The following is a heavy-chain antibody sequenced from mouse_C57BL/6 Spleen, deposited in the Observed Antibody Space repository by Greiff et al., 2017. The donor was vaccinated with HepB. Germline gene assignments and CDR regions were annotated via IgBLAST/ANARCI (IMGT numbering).Heavy chain of an antibody. CDR3: AREDDGYYVGAMDY. CDR2: IYPGSGNT. J-gene: IGHJ4*01. Sequence: VKLQESGAELVRPGASVKLSCKASGYTFTDYYINWVKQRPGQGLEWIARIYPGSGNTYYNEKFKGKATLTAEKSSSTAYMQLSSLTSEDSAVYFCAREDDGYYVGAMDYWGQGTSVTVSS. CDR1: GYTFTDYY. V-gene: IGHV1-76*01. D-gene: IGHD2-3*01.